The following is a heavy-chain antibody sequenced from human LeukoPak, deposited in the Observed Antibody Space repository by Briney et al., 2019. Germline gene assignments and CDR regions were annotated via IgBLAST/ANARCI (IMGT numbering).Heavy chain of an antibody. CDR1: GFTFSSYA. CDR3: ARDKPPGY. V-gene: IGHV3-30-3*01. CDR2: ISYDGSNK. J-gene: IGHJ4*02. Sequence: PGRSLRLSCAASGFTFSSYAMHWVRQAPGKGLEWVAVISYDGSNKYYADSVKGRFTISRDNSKNTLYLQMNSLRAEDTAVYYCARDKPPGYWGQGTLVTVSS.